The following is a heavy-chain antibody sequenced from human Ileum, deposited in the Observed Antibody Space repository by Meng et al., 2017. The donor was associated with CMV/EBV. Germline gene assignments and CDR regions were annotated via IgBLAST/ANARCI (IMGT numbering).Heavy chain of an antibody. Sequence: LSCAASGFTFSSSAMSWVRQTPGRGLEWVSSIAASGDPTFYADSVKGRFTISRDNPKSTLYLQMNSLRAEDTAVYFCARGDYSFDYWGQGTLVTVSS. V-gene: IGHV3-23*01. CDR2: IAASGDPT. J-gene: IGHJ4*02. CDR1: GFTFSSSA. D-gene: IGHD4-11*01. CDR3: ARGDYSFDY.